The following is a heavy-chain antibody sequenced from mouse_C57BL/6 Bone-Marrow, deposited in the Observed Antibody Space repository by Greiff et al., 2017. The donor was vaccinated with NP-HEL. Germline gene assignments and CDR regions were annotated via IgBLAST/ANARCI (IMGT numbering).Heavy chain of an antibody. D-gene: IGHD2-5*01. CDR1: GYTFTSYG. J-gene: IGHJ4*01. Sequence: QVQLKESGAELARPGASVKLSCKASGYTFTSYGISWVKQRTGQGLEWIGEIYPRSGNTYYNEKFKGKATLTANKSSSTAYMELRSLTSEDSAVYFCARGAYYSNSLAMDYWGQGTSVTVSS. CDR3: ARGAYYSNSLAMDY. CDR2: IYPRSGNT. V-gene: IGHV1-81*01.